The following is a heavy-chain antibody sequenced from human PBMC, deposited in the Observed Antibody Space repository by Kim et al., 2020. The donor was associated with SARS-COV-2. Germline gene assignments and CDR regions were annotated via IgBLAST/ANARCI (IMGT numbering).Heavy chain of an antibody. CDR2: IYYSGST. CDR1: GGSISSSSYY. J-gene: IGHJ4*02. V-gene: IGHV4-39*01. Sequence: SQTLSLTRTVSGGSISSSSYYWGWIRQPPGKGLEWIGSIYYSGSTYYNPSLKSRVTISVDTSKNQFSLKLSSVTAADTAVYYCARHGGSYYVLFFDYWGQ. D-gene: IGHD1-26*01. CDR3: ARHGGSYYVLFFDY.